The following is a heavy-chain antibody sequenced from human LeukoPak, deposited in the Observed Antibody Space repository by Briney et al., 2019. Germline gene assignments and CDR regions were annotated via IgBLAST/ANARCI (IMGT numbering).Heavy chain of an antibody. Sequence: GGSLRLSCAASGFTFSDAWMSWVRQAPGKGLEWVGRIKNKTEGETTDYAAPVKGRFTISRDDSKSTLYLQMNSLKTEDTAVYYCTTEAYYYDSGAIKYFDYWGQGTLVTVSS. CDR3: TTEAYYYDSGAIKYFDY. V-gene: IGHV3-15*01. D-gene: IGHD3-22*01. J-gene: IGHJ4*02. CDR1: GFTFSDAW. CDR2: IKNKTEGETT.